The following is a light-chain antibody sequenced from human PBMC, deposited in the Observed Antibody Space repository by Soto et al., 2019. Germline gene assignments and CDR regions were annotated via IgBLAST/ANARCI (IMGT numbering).Light chain of an antibody. J-gene: IGLJ2*01. Sequence: QSALTQPPSASGSPGQSVTISCTGTSTDVAGYNYVSWYQQHPGKAPKLMIYEVSKRPSGVPDRFSGSKSGNTASLTVSGLQAEDEADYYCCSYAGSNTFVFGGGTKLTVL. CDR3: CSYAGSNTFV. V-gene: IGLV2-8*01. CDR2: EVS. CDR1: STDVAGYNY.